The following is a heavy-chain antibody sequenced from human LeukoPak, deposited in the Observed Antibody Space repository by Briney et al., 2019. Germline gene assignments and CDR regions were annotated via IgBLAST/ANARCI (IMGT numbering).Heavy chain of an antibody. V-gene: IGHV3-7*01. J-gene: IGHJ4*02. CDR2: IKQDGSEK. D-gene: IGHD6-19*01. CDR3: ARVVEGLVRDYFDY. CDR1: GFTVSSNY. Sequence: GGSLRLSCAASGFTVSSNYMSWVRQAPGKGMEWVANIKQDGSEKYYVDSVKGRFTISRDNAKNSLYLQMNSLRAEDTAVYYCARVVEGLVRDYFDYWGQGTLVTVSS.